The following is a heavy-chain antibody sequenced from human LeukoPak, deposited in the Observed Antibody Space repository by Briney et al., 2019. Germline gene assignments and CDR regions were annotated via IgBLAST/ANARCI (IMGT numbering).Heavy chain of an antibody. Sequence: PGGSLRLSCAASGFTFSSYGMPWVRQAPGKGLEWVAVIWYDGSNKYYADSVKGRFTISRDNSKNTLYLQMNSLRAEDTAVYYCASSFSTYYYDSSGYAVDYWGQGTLVTVSS. V-gene: IGHV3-33*01. CDR3: ASSFSTYYYDSSGYAVDY. D-gene: IGHD3-22*01. CDR2: IWYDGSNK. J-gene: IGHJ4*02. CDR1: GFTFSSYG.